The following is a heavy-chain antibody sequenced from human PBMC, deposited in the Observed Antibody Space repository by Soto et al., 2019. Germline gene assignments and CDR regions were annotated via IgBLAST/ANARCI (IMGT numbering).Heavy chain of an antibody. Sequence: PGGSLRLSCAASGFSFSDYAMHWVRQPPGKGLEWVALISYDGENQYFTDSVRGRLTISRDNSKTAVYLEMNNLRLDDTATYYCVKGTWAVPSASDAFDIWGQGTVVTVSS. D-gene: IGHD2-2*01. J-gene: IGHJ3*02. V-gene: IGHV3-30*04. CDR3: VKGTWAVPSASDAFDI. CDR2: ISYDGENQ. CDR1: GFSFSDYA.